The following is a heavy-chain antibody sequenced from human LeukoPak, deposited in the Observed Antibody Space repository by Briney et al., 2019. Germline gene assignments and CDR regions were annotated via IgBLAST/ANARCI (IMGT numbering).Heavy chain of an antibody. J-gene: IGHJ4*02. CDR3: SRSLHS. CDR2: IKADGTEK. V-gene: IGHV3-7*01. CDR1: GFSFSSSW. Sequence: TGGSLSLSCAASGFSFSSSWMDWVRQAPGKGLEWVANIKADGTEKYYVDSVKGRFTNSRDNAKSSMFLQMNSLRPEDTAVYYCSRSLHSCGQGTLVTVSS.